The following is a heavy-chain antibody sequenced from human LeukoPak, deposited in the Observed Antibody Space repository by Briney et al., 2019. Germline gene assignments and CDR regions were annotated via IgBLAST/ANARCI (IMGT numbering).Heavy chain of an antibody. D-gene: IGHD6-19*01. CDR2: ISISGDIT. CDR1: GFTFSSHA. CDR3: AKFMGSGGSFDY. J-gene: IGHJ4*02. V-gene: IGHV3-23*01. Sequence: GSLRLSCVASGFTFSSHAMGWVRLAPGKGLEWVSSISISGDITFYADSVKGRFSISRDNFKNTLYLQMNSLRAEDTAVYYCAKFMGSGGSFDYWGQGTRVTVSS.